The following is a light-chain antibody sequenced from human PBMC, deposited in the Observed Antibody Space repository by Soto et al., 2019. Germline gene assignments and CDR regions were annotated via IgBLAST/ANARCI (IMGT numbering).Light chain of an antibody. CDR3: LQVANFPRT. CDR1: QDINSR. V-gene: IGKV1-12*01. J-gene: IGKJ1*01. Sequence: DIQMPQSPSSVSGSVGDTFTITCRASQDINSRLAWFQQQPGRPPKYVIQAATMLQSGFPSRFAGSGSGRDFTLTIHTLQPEDSATYYCLQVANFPRTFGQGTKVDIK. CDR2: AAT.